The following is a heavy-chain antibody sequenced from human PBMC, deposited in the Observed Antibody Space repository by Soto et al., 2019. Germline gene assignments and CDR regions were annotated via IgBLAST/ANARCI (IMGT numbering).Heavy chain of an antibody. CDR1: GFTFSRYG. Sequence: QVQLVESGGGVVQPGRSLRLSCATSGFTFSRYGMHWVRQAPGEGLEWVTLIWYDGSYKNYADSVKGRFTISRDNSKNTLYLQMNSLRAEDTAVYYCARDLNDYGELGLDSWGQGTLVTVSS. D-gene: IGHD4-17*01. J-gene: IGHJ5*01. CDR3: ARDLNDYGELGLDS. CDR2: IWYDGSYK. V-gene: IGHV3-33*01.